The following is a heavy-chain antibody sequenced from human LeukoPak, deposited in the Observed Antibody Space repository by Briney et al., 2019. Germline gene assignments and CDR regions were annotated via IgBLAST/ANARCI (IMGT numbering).Heavy chain of an antibody. CDR2: NSYSGRH. J-gene: IGHJ6*02. CDR1: GRCISRGVYY. Sequence: SLTLSVTCIVAGRCISRGVYYLRWTRHPPGEGLEGIGYNSYSGRHLYTPPLKCRVTISVDTHENQCSLKLSSVTAADTAVDYCARAQGYQLLSALADDGMDVWGQGTTVTVSS. D-gene: IGHD2-2*01. CDR3: ARAQGYQLLSALADDGMDV. V-gene: IGHV4-31*03.